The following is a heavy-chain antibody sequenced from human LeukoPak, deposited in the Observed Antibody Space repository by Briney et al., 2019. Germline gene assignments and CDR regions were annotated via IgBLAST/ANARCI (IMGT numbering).Heavy chain of an antibody. Sequence: AGGSLGLSCAASGFTFSTYWMHWVRQAPGKGLVWVSRINGEGRSTSHADSVKGRFTISRDNAKNTLYLQMNSLRAEDTAVYYCAREANSGYSSGDDAFDIWGQGTMVTVSS. J-gene: IGHJ3*02. V-gene: IGHV3-74*01. CDR2: INGEGRST. CDR3: AREANSGYSSGDDAFDI. CDR1: GFTFSTYW. D-gene: IGHD6-19*01.